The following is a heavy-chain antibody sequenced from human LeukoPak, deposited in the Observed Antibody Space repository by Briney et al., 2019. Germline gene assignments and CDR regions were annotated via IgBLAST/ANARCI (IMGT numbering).Heavy chain of an antibody. CDR1: GGSISSDC. CDR2: IYFTGST. V-gene: IGHV4-59*08. Sequence: PSETLSLTCTVSGGSISSDCWSWVRQPPGKGLEWVGYIYFTGSTNYNPSLKSRVTISVDTSKNQFSLKLSSVTAAVTAVYYCASLTLDCSSTSWGPQTDYWGQGSLVTVSS. J-gene: IGHJ4*02. D-gene: IGHD2-2*01. CDR3: ASLTLDCSSTSWGPQTDY.